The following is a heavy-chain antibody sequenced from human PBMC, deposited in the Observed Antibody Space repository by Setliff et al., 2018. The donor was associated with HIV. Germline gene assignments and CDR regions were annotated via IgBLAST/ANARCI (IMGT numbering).Heavy chain of an antibody. V-gene: IGHV4-59*01. CDR2: IYYNGNT. Sequence: PSETLSLTCTVSGGSITGYFWNWIRQSPGKGLEWIGYIYYNGNTNYNPTLNSRGTISVDTSKNQFSLKLTSVTAADTAVYYCARDGRHDRNRWYVTHQYFKYWGQGTLVTVSS. CDR1: GGSITGYF. CDR3: ARDGRHDRNRWYVTHQYFKY. J-gene: IGHJ1*01. D-gene: IGHD2-15*01.